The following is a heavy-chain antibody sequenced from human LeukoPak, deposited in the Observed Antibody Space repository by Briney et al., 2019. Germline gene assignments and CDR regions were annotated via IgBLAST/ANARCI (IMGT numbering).Heavy chain of an antibody. J-gene: IGHJ5*02. CDR2: IYYSGSP. V-gene: IGHV4-59*01. Sequence: AGTLSLTCTVSVRSISSYYWSWIRQPPGKGLEWIGYIYYSGSPNYNPSLKSRVTISVDTSKNQFSLKLTSVTAAHTAVYYCASLGQQLGWFDPWGQGTLVTVSS. D-gene: IGHD6-13*01. CDR3: ASLGQQLGWFDP. CDR1: VRSISSYY.